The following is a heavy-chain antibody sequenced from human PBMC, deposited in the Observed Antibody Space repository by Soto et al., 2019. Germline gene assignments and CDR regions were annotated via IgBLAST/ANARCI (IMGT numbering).Heavy chain of an antibody. V-gene: IGHV1-3*01. D-gene: IGHD5-12*01. CDR2: INAGNGNT. CDR3: AYNGAQYSGYDFDY. Sequence: ASVKVSFKASGYTFTSYAMHWVRQAPGQRLEWMGWINAGNGNTKYSQKFQGRVTITRDTSASTAYMELSSLRSEDTAVYYCAYNGAQYSGYDFDYWGQGTLVTV. J-gene: IGHJ4*02. CDR1: GYTFTSYA.